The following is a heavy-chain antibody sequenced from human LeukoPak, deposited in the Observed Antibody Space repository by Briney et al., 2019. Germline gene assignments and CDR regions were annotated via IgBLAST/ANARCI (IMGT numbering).Heavy chain of an antibody. J-gene: IGHJ5*02. CDR3: VEDAFYASGTYYDS. V-gene: IGHV3-23*01. D-gene: IGHD3-10*01. CDR1: GFSFSTYG. CDR2: VGGSAGGT. Sequence: PGGSLRLSCAASGFSFSTYGMSWVRQAPGKGLEWVSGVGGSAGGTYYADSVKGRFTISRDNSKNTLSLQMNSLGAEDTAVYYCVEDAFYASGTYYDSWGQGTLVTVSS.